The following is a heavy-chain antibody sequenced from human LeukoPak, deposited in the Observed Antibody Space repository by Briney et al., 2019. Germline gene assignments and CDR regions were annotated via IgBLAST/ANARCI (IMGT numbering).Heavy chain of an antibody. Sequence: GGSLRLSCAASGFTFSSYEMNWVRQAPGKGLEWVAVIWYDGSNKYYADSVKGRFTISRDNSKNTLYLQMNSLRAEDTAVYYCAKPDGNAFDIWGQGTMVTVSS. CDR2: IWYDGSNK. J-gene: IGHJ3*02. D-gene: IGHD1-14*01. CDR3: AKPDGNAFDI. CDR1: GFTFSSYE. V-gene: IGHV3-33*08.